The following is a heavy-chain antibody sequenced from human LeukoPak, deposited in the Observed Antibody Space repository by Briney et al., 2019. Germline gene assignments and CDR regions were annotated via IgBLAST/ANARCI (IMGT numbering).Heavy chain of an antibody. D-gene: IGHD3-3*01. CDR3: ARGGDDFRSGYSFDY. CDR1: GFTVSSNY. J-gene: IGHJ4*02. V-gene: IGHV3-53*01. Sequence: GGSLRLSCAASGFTVSSNYMSWVRQAPGKGLEWVSVIYSGGSTYYADSVKGRFTISRDNSKNTLYLQMNSLRAEDTAVYYCARGGDDFRSGYSFDYWGQGTLVTVSS. CDR2: IYSGGST.